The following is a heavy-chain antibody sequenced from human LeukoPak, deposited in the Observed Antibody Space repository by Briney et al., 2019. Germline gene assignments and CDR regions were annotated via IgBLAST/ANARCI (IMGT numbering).Heavy chain of an antibody. CDR1: GFSLSTSGMC. CDR2: IDWDDDK. Sequence: SGPALVKPTQTLTLTCTFSGFSLSTSGMCVSWIRQPPGKALEWLARIDWDDDKYYSTSLKTRLTISKDTSKNQVVLTMTNMDPVDTATYYCARKEEEYNWFDPWGQGTLVTVSS. V-gene: IGHV2-70*11. CDR3: ARKEEEYNWFDP. J-gene: IGHJ5*02.